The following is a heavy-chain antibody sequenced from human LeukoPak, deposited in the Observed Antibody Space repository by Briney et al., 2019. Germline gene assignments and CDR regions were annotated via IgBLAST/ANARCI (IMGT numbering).Heavy chain of an antibody. CDR2: IYPGDSDT. V-gene: IGHV5-51*01. Sequence: GESLKISCKGSGYSFTSYWIGWVRQMPEKGLEWMGIIYPGDSDTRYSPSFQGQVTISADKSISTAYLQWSSLKASNTAMYYCARTVEMATTSDWGQGTLVTVSS. J-gene: IGHJ4*02. CDR1: GYSFTSYW. CDR3: ARTVEMATTSD. D-gene: IGHD5-24*01.